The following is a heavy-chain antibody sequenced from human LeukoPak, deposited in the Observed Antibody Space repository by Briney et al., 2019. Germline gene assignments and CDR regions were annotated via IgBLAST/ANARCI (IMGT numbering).Heavy chain of an antibody. V-gene: IGHV4-31*03. J-gene: IGHJ4*02. CDR1: GGSISSGGYY. D-gene: IGHD2-21*02. Sequence: SETLSLTCTVSGGSISSGGYYWSWIRQHPGKGLEWIGYIYYSGSTYYNPSLKSRVTKSVDTSKNQFSLKLSSVTAADTAVYYCARVPTSVRYCGGDCNGDYWGQGTLVTVSS. CDR3: ARVPTSVRYCGGDCNGDY. CDR2: IYYSGST.